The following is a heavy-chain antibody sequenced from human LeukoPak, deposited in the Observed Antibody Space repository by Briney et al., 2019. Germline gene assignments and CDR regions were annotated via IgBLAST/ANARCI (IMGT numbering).Heavy chain of an antibody. CDR1: GFTFSSYA. CDR2: ISGSGGST. D-gene: IGHD3-22*01. CDR3: AKTEYHDSGGYLHAFDI. V-gene: IGHV3-23*01. J-gene: IGHJ3*02. Sequence: GGSLRLSCAASGFTFSSYAMSWVRQAPGKGLEWVSAISGSGGSTYYADSVKGRFTISRDNSKNTLYLQMNSLRVEDTAAYYCAKTEYHDSGGYLHAFDIWGQGTMVTVSS.